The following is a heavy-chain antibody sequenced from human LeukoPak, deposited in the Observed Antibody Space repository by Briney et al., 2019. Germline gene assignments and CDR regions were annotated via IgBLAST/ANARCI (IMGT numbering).Heavy chain of an antibody. V-gene: IGHV6-1*01. CDR1: GDSVSSSNAA. CDR2: TFYRSKWYN. Sequence: LSQTLSLTCAISGDSVSSSNAAWDWIRQSPSGGLEWLGRTFYRSKWYNDYAVSVKSRISINPDTSKNQFSLQLNSVTPEDTAVYYCARARGYFDLWGRGTLVTVSS. CDR3: ARARGYFDL. J-gene: IGHJ2*01.